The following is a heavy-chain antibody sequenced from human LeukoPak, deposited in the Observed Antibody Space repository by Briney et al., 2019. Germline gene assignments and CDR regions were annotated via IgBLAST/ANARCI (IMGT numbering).Heavy chain of an antibody. Sequence: SETLSLTCTVSGGSISSNYWNWIRLPPGRGLEWIGYIYYSGSTHYNPSLKSRVTISLDTSKSQFSLKLTSVTAADTAVYYCAKARDSNIWYHFDYWGQGTLVTVSS. J-gene: IGHJ4*02. CDR2: IYYSGST. CDR1: GGSISSNY. D-gene: IGHD6-13*01. CDR3: AKARDSNIWYHFDY. V-gene: IGHV4-59*01.